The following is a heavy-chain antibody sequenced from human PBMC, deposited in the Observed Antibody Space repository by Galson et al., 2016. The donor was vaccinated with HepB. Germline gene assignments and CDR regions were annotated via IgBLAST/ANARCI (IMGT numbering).Heavy chain of an antibody. CDR2: ITRRGDAT. Sequence: SLRLSCAASGITFSNSGMSWVRQAPGRGLEWVSGITRRGDATHYADVVKGRFTISRDNSKNTLYLYMTSVTAGDTAIYYCGKHGGFDYWGQGALVTVSS. J-gene: IGHJ4*02. V-gene: IGHV3-23*01. D-gene: IGHD3-16*01. CDR3: GKHGGFDY. CDR1: GITFSNSG.